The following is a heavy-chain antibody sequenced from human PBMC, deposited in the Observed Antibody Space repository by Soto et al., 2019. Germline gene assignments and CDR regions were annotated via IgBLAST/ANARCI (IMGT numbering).Heavy chain of an antibody. J-gene: IGHJ2*01. CDR2: INHSGST. D-gene: IGHD3-10*01. CDR3: ARGRGDGYNQHWYFDL. CDR1: GGSFSGYY. V-gene: IGHV4-34*01. Sequence: QVHLQQWGAGLLKPSETLSLTCAVYGGSFSGYYWSWIRQPPGKGLEWMGEINHSGSTNYTPSLKSRVSISVGTSNTQFSLKLSSVTAADTAVYYCARGRGDGYNQHWYFDLWGRGTLVTVSS.